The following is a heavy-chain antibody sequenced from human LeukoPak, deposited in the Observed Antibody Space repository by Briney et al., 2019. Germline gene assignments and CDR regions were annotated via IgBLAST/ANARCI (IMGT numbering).Heavy chain of an antibody. J-gene: IGHJ3*02. CDR3: GARRAFDI. Sequence: PSQTLSLTCTVSGGSISSGGYYWSWIRQPPGKGLEWIGHIYYTGSTYYNPSLKSRVTISAVRSKNQFSLKLTSVTAADTAVYYCGARRAFDIWGRGTMVTVSS. D-gene: IGHD6-6*01. CDR2: IYYTGST. CDR1: GGSISSGGYY. V-gene: IGHV4-30-2*01.